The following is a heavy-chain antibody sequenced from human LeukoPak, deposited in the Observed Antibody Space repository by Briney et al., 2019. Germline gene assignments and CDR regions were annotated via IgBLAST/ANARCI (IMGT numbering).Heavy chain of an antibody. CDR1: GFTFSSYA. V-gene: IGHV3-23*01. D-gene: IGHD6-13*01. J-gene: IGHJ4*02. Sequence: GGSLRLSCAASGFTFSSYAMSWVRQAPGKGLEWDSAISGSGGSTYYADSVEGRFTISRDNSKNTLYLQMNSLRAEDTAVYYCAKAAESSSWYYFDYWGQGTLVTVSS. CDR2: ISGSGGST. CDR3: AKAAESSSWYYFDY.